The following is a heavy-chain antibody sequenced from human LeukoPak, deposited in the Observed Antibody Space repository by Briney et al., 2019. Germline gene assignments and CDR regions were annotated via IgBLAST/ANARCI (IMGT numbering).Heavy chain of an antibody. V-gene: IGHV4-30-4*01. J-gene: IGHJ4*02. D-gene: IGHD2-15*01. CDR1: GGSISSGDYY. CDR3: AKAGGSGQFDF. Sequence: SETLSLTCTVSGGSISSGDYYWSWIRQPPGKGLEWIGYIYYSGSTYYNPSLKSRVTISVDTSKNQFSLQITSVTAADTAVYYCAKAGGSGQFDFWGQGNLVTVSS. CDR2: IYYSGST.